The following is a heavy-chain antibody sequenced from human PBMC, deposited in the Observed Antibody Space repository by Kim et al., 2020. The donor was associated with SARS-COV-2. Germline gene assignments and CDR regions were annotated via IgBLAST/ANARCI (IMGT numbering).Heavy chain of an antibody. Sequence: GGSLRLSCAASGFTFSTYGMHWVRQAPGKGLEWVATIWYDGSNEYYPDSVKGRFTLSRDNSKNMLYLQMNSLRAEETAVYYCAGGYCGTATCYTGGTYFDFWGRGTLVTVSS. CDR1: GFTFSTYG. CDR2: IWYDGSNE. V-gene: IGHV3-33*01. J-gene: IGHJ4*02. D-gene: IGHD2-2*02. CDR3: AGGYCGTATCYTGGTYFDF.